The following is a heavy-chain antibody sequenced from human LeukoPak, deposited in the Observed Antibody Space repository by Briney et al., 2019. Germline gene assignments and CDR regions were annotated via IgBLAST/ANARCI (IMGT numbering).Heavy chain of an antibody. Sequence: PSETLSLTCTVSGGSISSYYWSWIRQAPGKGLEWIGYIYYSGSTNYNPSLKSRVTISVDTSKNQFSLKLSSVTAADTAVYYCARDLGGGTTGFDYWGQGTLVTVSS. D-gene: IGHD1-1*01. V-gene: IGHV4-59*01. CDR2: IYYSGST. CDR3: ARDLGGGTTGFDY. CDR1: GGSISSYY. J-gene: IGHJ4*02.